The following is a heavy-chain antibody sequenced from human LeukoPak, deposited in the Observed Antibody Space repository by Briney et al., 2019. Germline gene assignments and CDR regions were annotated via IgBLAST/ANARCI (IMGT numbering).Heavy chain of an antibody. J-gene: IGHJ4*02. CDR1: GFTLSNDG. Sequence: GRSLRLSCAASGFTLSNDGMHWVRQAPGKGLEWVAVIWYDGTNKYYGDSVKGRFTISRDTSKNTLFLQMNSLRAEDTAVYYCAKDPADYRGWFDYWGQGTLVTVSS. CDR2: IWYDGTNK. D-gene: IGHD4-11*01. CDR3: AKDPADYRGWFDY. V-gene: IGHV3-33*06.